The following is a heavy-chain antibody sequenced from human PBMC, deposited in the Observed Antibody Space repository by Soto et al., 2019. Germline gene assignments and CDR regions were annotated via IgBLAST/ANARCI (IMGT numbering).Heavy chain of an antibody. CDR2: ISYDGSNK. CDR1: GFTFSSYG. D-gene: IGHD3-16*01. J-gene: IGHJ4*02. V-gene: IGHV3-30*18. Sequence: VGSLRLSCAASGFTFSSYGMHWVRQAPGKGLEWVAVISYDGSNKYYADSVKGRFTISRDNSKNTLYLQMNSLRAEDTAVYYCAKDLFAEDLYYFDYWGQGTLVTVSS. CDR3: AKDLFAEDLYYFDY.